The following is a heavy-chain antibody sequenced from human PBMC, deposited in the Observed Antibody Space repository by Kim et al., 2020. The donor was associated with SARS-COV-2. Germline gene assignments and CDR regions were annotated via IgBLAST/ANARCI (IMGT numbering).Heavy chain of an antibody. D-gene: IGHD1-26*01. J-gene: IGHJ4*02. CDR3: ARDYQTDIVWELLGGLDY. CDR2: ISYDGSNK. Sequence: GGSLRLSCAASGFTFSSYAMHWVRQAPGKGLEWVAVISYDGSNKYYADSVKGRFTISRDNSKNTLYLQMNSLRAEDTAVYYCARDYQTDIVWELLGGLDYWGQGTLVTVSS. CDR1: GFTFSSYA. V-gene: IGHV3-30*04.